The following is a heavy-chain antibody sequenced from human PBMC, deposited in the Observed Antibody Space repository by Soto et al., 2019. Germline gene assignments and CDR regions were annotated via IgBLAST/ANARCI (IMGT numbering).Heavy chain of an antibody. CDR2: ISGHNGNT. J-gene: IGHJ4*02. Sequence: ASVNVSCKASGYSFTNYGISWVRQAPGEGPEWMGWISGHNGNTNYAQKLQGRVTMTTDTSTSTAYMELRSLRSDDTAVYYCARDYYGLGRPRAPFLYWGQGTLVTVSA. CDR1: GYSFTNYG. CDR3: ARDYYGLGRPRAPFLY. V-gene: IGHV1-18*01. D-gene: IGHD3-10*01.